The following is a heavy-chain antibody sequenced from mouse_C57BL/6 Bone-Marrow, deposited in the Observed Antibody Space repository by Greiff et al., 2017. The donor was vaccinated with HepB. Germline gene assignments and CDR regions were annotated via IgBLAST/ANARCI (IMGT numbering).Heavy chain of an antibody. V-gene: IGHV1-82*01. CDR1: GYAFSSSW. Sequence: VQLQESGPELVKPGASVKISCKASGYAFSSSWMNWVKQRPGKGLEWIGRIYPGDGDTNYNGKFKGKATLTADKSSSTAYMQLSSLTSEDSAVYFCARSGGLREEFAYWGQGTLVTVSA. CDR3: ARSGGLREEFAY. J-gene: IGHJ3*01. D-gene: IGHD2-4*01. CDR2: IYPGDGDT.